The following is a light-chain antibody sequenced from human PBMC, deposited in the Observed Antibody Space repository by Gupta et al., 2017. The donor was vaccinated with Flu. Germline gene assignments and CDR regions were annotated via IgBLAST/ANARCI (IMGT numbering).Light chain of an antibody. Sequence: DIQMTQSPSSVSASVGDRVTITCRASQGVGKYLAWYQQRPGKAPNLLIYTTSDLQAGVPSRFSGSGSGTDFTLTISSLQPEDSATYYCQQANRFPITFGQGTRLEIK. V-gene: IGKV1-12*01. CDR1: QGVGKY. J-gene: IGKJ5*01. CDR3: QQANRFPIT. CDR2: TTS.